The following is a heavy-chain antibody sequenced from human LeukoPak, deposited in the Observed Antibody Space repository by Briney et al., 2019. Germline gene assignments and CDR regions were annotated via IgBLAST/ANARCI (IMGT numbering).Heavy chain of an antibody. CDR3: ARWAHAFDI. V-gene: IGHV4-34*01. J-gene: IGHJ3*02. CDR2: INHSGST. CDR1: GGSFSGYY. Sequence: SETLSLTCAVYGGSFSGYYWSWIRQPPGKGLGWIGEINHSGSTNYNPSLKSRVTISVDTSKNQFSLKLSSVTAADTAVYYCARWAHAFDIWGQETMVTVSS.